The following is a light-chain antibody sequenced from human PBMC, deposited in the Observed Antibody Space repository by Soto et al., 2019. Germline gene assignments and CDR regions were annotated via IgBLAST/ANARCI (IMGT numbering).Light chain of an antibody. V-gene: IGLV1-51*01. J-gene: IGLJ2*01. Sequence: SVLTQPPSVSAAPGQRVTISCSGSSSNIGNNLVSWYQQLPGSAPQLVIYDDKKRPLGIPDRFSGSKSGTSATLGITGLQTGDEADYYCGTWDTSLSVGVFGGGTKLTVL. CDR2: DDK. CDR3: GTWDTSLSVGV. CDR1: SSNIGNNL.